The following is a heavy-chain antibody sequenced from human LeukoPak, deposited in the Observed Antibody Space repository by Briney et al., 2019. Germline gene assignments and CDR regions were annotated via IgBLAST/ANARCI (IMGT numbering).Heavy chain of an antibody. D-gene: IGHD3-3*01. CDR3: ARDWRTPYYDFWSGYYTPYYMDV. CDR1: GRSISSSSYY. CDR2: IYYSGST. V-gene: IGHV4-39*07. J-gene: IGHJ6*03. Sequence: SETLSLTCTVSGRSISSSSYYWGWIRQPPGKGLEWIGSIYYSGSTYYNPSLKSRVTISVDTSKNQFSLKLSSVTAADTAVYYCARDWRTPYYDFWSGYYTPYYMDVWGKGTTVTVSS.